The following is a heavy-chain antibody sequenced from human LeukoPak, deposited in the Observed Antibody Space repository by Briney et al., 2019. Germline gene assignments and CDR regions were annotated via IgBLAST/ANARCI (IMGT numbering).Heavy chain of an antibody. J-gene: IGHJ6*01. CDR3: ARAGMTTVTAYYYGMDV. Sequence: ASVKVSCKASGGTFSSYAISWVRQAPGQGLEWMGGIIPIFGTANYAQKFQGRVTITADESTSTAYMELSSLRSEDTAVYYCARAGMTTVTAYYYGMDVWGQGTTVTVSS. V-gene: IGHV1-69*13. CDR2: IIPIFGTA. D-gene: IGHD4-11*01. CDR1: GGTFSSYA.